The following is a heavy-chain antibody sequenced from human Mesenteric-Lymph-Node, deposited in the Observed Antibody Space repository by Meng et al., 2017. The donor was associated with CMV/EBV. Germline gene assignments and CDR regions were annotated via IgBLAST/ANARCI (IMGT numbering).Heavy chain of an antibody. Sequence: QVQLVQSGAEVKKPGSSVKVSCKASGGTFSSYTISWVRQAPGQGLEWMGRIIPILGIANYAQKFKGRVTITADKSTSTAYMELSSLRSEDTAVSYCAGGIAAAGSRWFDPWGQGTLVTVSS. V-gene: IGHV1-69*02. CDR3: AGGIAAAGSRWFDP. CDR1: GGTFSSYT. D-gene: IGHD6-13*01. J-gene: IGHJ5*02. CDR2: IIPILGIA.